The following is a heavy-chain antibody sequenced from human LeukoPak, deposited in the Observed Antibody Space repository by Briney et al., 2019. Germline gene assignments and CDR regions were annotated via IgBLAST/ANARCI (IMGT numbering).Heavy chain of an antibody. V-gene: IGHV3-7*01. D-gene: IGHD3-10*01. Sequence: SGGSLRLSCAASGFTFITYWMSWVRQAPGKGLEWVANINQDGTEKYYVDSVKSRFTISRDNAKNSLYLQMNSLRVEDTAVYYCAKVAKYYYGSETYYFFEHWGQGTPVTASS. CDR3: AKVAKYYYGSETYYFFEH. CDR1: GFTFITYW. CDR2: INQDGTEK. J-gene: IGHJ4*02.